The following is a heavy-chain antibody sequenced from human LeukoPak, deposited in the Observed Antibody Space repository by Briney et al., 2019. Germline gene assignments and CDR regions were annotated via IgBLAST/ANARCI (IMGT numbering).Heavy chain of an antibody. J-gene: IGHJ4*02. CDR1: GYTFTSYY. CDR3: ARSPHILTGENFDF. CDR2: INPSGGST. V-gene: IGHV1-46*01. D-gene: IGHD3-9*01. Sequence: ASVKVSCKASGYTFTSYYMHWVRQAPGQGLEWMGIINPSGGSTSYAQKFQGRVTMTRDTSITTAYMELSRLRSDDTAMYFCARSPHILTGENFDFWGQGTLVTVSS.